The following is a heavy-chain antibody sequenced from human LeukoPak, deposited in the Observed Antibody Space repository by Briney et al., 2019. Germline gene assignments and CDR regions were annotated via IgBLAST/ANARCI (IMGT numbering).Heavy chain of an antibody. D-gene: IGHD1-26*01. Sequence: GGSLRLSCAASGFTFSSYWMSWVRQAPGKGLEWVSVIYSGGSTYYADSVKGRFTISRDNSKNTLFLQMNSLRAEDTAVYYCARGLSGSTDYWGQGTLVTVSS. CDR2: IYSGGST. J-gene: IGHJ4*02. CDR3: ARGLSGSTDY. V-gene: IGHV3-53*01. CDR1: GFTFSSYW.